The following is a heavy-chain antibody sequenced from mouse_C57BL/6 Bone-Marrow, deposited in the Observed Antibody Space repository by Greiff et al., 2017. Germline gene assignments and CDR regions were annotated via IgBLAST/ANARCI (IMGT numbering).Heavy chain of an antibody. CDR2: IDPETGGT. J-gene: IGHJ3*01. Sequence: VQLQQSGAELVRPGASVTLSCKASGYTFTDYEMHWVKQTPVHGLEWIGAIDPETGGTAYNQKFKGKAILTADNSSSTAYMELRSLTSEDSAVYYCTRVLRGFAYWGQGTLVTVSA. D-gene: IGHD1-1*01. CDR3: TRVLRGFAY. CDR1: GYTFTDYE. V-gene: IGHV1-15*01.